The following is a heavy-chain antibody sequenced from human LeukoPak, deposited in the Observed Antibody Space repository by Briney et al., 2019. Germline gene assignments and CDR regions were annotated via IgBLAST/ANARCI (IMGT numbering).Heavy chain of an antibody. CDR2: IRSKAYGGTT. J-gene: IGHJ6*04. V-gene: IGHV3-49*04. CDR3: TVRYFDWLSLYYYGMDV. CDR1: GFTFGDYA. Sequence: GGSLRLSCTVSGFTFGDYAMSWVRQAPGKGLAWVGFIRSKAYGGTTEYAASVKGRFTISRDDSKSIAYLQMNSLKTEDTAVYYCTVRYFDWLSLYYYGMDVWGKGTTVTVSP. D-gene: IGHD3-9*01.